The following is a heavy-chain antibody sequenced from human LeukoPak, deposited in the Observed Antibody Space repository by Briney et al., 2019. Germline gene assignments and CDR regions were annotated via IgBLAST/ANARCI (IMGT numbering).Heavy chain of an antibody. CDR2: ISYDGSNK. Sequence: PGGSLRLSCAASGFTFSSYAMHWVRQAPGKGLEWVAVISYDGSNKYYADSVKGRFTISRDNSKNTLYLQLNSLRAEDTAVYYCARDRNRVGIYGSGSYLTDAFDIWGQGTMVTVSS. J-gene: IGHJ3*02. D-gene: IGHD3-10*01. V-gene: IGHV3-30*04. CDR3: ARDRNRVGIYGSGSYLTDAFDI. CDR1: GFTFSSYA.